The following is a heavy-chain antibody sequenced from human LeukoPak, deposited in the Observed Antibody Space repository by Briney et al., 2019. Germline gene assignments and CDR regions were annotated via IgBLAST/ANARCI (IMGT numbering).Heavy chain of an antibody. CDR1: GSPFAGHH. D-gene: IGHD3-22*01. CDR2: INPSSGDT. CDR3: AGAGHDSSGYSFRLDY. J-gene: IGHJ4*02. Sequence: GASVKVSCNTSGSPFAGHHIHWVRQAPGQGLEWMGWINPSSGDTKYAQNFQDRVIMTRDTSISTAYMDLSRLSCDDTAIDYCAGAGHDSSGYSFRLDYWGQGTLVTVSS. V-gene: IGHV1-2*02.